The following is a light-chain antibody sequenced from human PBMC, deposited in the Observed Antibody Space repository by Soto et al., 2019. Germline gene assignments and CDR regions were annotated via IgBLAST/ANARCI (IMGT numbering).Light chain of an antibody. J-gene: IGLJ2*01. Sequence: QSALTQPPSASGSPGQSVTISCTGTSSDVGAYNYVSWYQQHPGKAPKLMVYEVSKRPSGVSDRFSGSKSGNTASLTVSGLQAKDEADYYCSSYAGSNAVVFGGGTKVTVL. CDR1: SSDVGAYNY. CDR3: SSYAGSNAVV. CDR2: EVS. V-gene: IGLV2-8*01.